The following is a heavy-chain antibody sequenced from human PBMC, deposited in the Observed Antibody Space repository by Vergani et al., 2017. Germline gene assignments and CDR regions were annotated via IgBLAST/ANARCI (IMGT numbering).Heavy chain of an antibody. D-gene: IGHD1-26*01. CDR3: TRRIVGATGAEYFQH. V-gene: IGHV4-38-2*01. Sequence: QVQLQESGPGLVEPSETLSLTCAVSGYSIRNGYYWGWIRQPPGKGLEWIGSIYHSGSTHYNPSLKSRVTISVDTSKNDFSLKVTSVTAADTAVYYCTRRIVGATGAEYFQHWGQGTLVTVSS. CDR1: GYSIRNGYY. CDR2: IYHSGST. J-gene: IGHJ1*01.